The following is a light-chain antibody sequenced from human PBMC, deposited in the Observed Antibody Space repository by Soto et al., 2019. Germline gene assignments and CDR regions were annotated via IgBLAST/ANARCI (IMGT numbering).Light chain of an antibody. CDR2: AS. V-gene: IGKV3-20*01. J-gene: IGKJ3*01. Sequence: EIVLTQSPGTLSLSPGERATLSCRASQRVSDMYLAWYQQKPGQAPRLLIYASNRATGIPDRFSGSGSGTDFTLTISRLEPEDFAVYYCQHYGTSALFGPGTKGEIK. CDR1: QRVSDMY. CDR3: QHYGTSAL.